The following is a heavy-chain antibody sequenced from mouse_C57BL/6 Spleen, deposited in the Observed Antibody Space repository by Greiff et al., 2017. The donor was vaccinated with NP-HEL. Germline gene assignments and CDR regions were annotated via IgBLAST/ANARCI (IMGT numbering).Heavy chain of an antibody. CDR3: ARHLGYFDV. CDR2: IYPRSGNT. Sequence: VQLQQSGAELARPGASVKLSCKASGYTFTSYGISWVKQRTGQGLEWIGEIYPRSGNTYYNEKFKGKATLTADKSSSTAYMELRSLTSEDSAVYFCARHLGYFDVWGTGTTVTVSS. CDR1: GYTFTSYG. V-gene: IGHV1-81*01. J-gene: IGHJ1*03.